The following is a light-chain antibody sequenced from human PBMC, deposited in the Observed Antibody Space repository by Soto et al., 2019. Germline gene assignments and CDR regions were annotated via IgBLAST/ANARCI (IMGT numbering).Light chain of an antibody. Sequence: QSVLTQPPSASGTPGQRVTISCSGSSSNIGSNYVYWYQQLPGTAPKLLIYRNNQRPSGVPDRFSGSKSGTSASLAISGLRSEDEAVYYCAAWDDSRVVFGGGTKLTVL. V-gene: IGLV1-47*01. CDR2: RNN. CDR1: SSNIGSNY. J-gene: IGLJ3*02. CDR3: AAWDDSRVV.